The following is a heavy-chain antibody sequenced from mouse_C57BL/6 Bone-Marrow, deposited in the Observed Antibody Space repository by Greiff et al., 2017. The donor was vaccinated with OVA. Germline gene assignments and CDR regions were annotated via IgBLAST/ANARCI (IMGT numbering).Heavy chain of an antibody. V-gene: IGHV1-54*01. CDR2: INPGSGGT. D-gene: IGHD2-4*01. CDR1: GYAFTNYL. CDR3: ARHYDFFDY. J-gene: IGHJ2*01. Sequence: LQESGAELVRPGTSVKVSCKASGYAFTNYLIEWVKQRPGQGLVWIGVINPGSGGTNYNQKFKGKATLTADKSSSTANMQLSSLTAEDSAVYFCARHYDFFDYWGQGTTLTVSS.